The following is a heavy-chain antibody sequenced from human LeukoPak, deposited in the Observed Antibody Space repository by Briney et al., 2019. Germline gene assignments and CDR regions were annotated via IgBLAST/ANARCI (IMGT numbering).Heavy chain of an antibody. Sequence: SVKVSCKASGYTFTSYYMHWVRQAPGQGLEWMGIINPGGGSTSYAQKFQGRVTMTRDTSTSTVYMELSSLRSEDTAVYYCARRAIRRWWFDPWGQGTLVTVSS. CDR1: GYTFTSYY. V-gene: IGHV1-46*01. CDR2: INPGGGST. J-gene: IGHJ5*02. CDR3: ARRAIRRWWFDP. D-gene: IGHD4-23*01.